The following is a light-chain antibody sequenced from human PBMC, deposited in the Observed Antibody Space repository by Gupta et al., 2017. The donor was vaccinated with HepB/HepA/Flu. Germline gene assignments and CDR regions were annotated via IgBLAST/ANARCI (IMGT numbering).Light chain of an antibody. V-gene: IGKV1-33*01. CDR1: QDIRNY. Sequence: DIHMTQSPSSLSASVGDRVTITCQANQDIRNYLNWYKQKPGEAPKILIYDASNWCTRVTSIFSGSGYGKDXTFTISXLQQEDIATYSFHHDVNLPRSTFGXWTKVEIK. J-gene: IGKJ2*01. CDR2: DAS. CDR3: HHDVNLPRST.